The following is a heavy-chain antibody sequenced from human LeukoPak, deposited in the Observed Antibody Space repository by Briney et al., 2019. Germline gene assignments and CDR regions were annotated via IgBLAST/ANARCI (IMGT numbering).Heavy chain of an antibody. Sequence: SETLSLTCAVYGGSFSGYYWSWIRQPPGKGLEWIGEINHSGSTNYNPSLKSRVTISVDTSKNQFSLKLSSVTAADTAVYYCARGVSSGWRHYYYGMDVWGQGTTVTVSS. J-gene: IGHJ6*02. D-gene: IGHD6-19*01. CDR3: ARGVSSGWRHYYYGMDV. V-gene: IGHV4-34*01. CDR2: INHSGST. CDR1: GGSFSGYY.